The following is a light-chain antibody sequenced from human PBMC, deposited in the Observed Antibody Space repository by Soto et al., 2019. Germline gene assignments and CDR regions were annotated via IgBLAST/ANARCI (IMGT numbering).Light chain of an antibody. V-gene: IGKV1-39*01. CDR1: QSISSD. J-gene: IGKJ1*01. CDR3: QQSYSSPPWT. CDR2: RAS. Sequence: DIQMTQSPSSLSASVGDRVTITCRASQSISSDLNWYQQKPGTAPRLIXYRASSVKSGVPPRFSGSGSGRDLTLTISSLRPEDIANYFCQQSYSSPPWTFGQGTKVDIK.